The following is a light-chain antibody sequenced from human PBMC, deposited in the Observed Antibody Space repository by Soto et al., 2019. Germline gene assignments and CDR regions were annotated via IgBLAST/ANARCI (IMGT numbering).Light chain of an antibody. Sequence: EKVMTQSPATLSVSPGERATLPSRASQSIGSDLAWYQQKPGQAPRLLIYGASTRATGIPARFSGSGSGTDFTLTISSLQSEDFAVYYCQQYNNWPWTFGQGTKVEI. CDR1: QSIGSD. CDR2: GAS. CDR3: QQYNNWPWT. J-gene: IGKJ1*01. V-gene: IGKV3-15*01.